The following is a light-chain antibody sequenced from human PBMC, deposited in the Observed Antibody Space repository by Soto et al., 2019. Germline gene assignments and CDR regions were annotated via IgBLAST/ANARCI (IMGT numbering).Light chain of an antibody. V-gene: IGLV2-8*01. J-gene: IGLJ3*02. CDR2: EVT. Sequence: QSALTQPPSASGSPGQSVTISCTGTSSDVGGYNSVSWYQQHPGKAPKLMLYEVTKRPSGVPDRFSGSKSGNTASLTVSGLQAEYEADYYCVSYAGSNNVVFGGGTKLTVL. CDR3: VSYAGSNNVV. CDR1: SSDVGGYNS.